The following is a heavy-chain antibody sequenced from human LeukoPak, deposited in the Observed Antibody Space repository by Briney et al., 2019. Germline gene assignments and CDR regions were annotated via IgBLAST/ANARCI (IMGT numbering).Heavy chain of an antibody. CDR2: INVDETIT. D-gene: IGHD2-2*02. Sequence: GGSLRLSCAASGFTFSSYWMHWVRQVPGKGLMWVSRINVDETITNYAASVEGRFTISRDNAKKSLYLQMNSLRAEDTAVYYCAGYCSSTSCYMSQAFDIWGQGTMVTVSS. CDR3: AGYCSSTSCYMSQAFDI. CDR1: GFTFSSYW. J-gene: IGHJ3*02. V-gene: IGHV3-74*01.